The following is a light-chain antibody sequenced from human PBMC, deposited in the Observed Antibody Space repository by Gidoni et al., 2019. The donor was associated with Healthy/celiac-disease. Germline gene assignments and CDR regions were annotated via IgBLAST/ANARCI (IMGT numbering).Light chain of an antibody. CDR3: QQYGSSPGT. V-gene: IGKV3-20*01. CDR2: GAS. Sequence: EIVLTQSPGTLSLSPGERATLSCRASQSVSSSYLAWYQQKPGQAPRLLIYGASSRATGLPDRFSCSWSGTDFTLTISRLAPEDFALYYCQQYGSSPGTFGPXTKVEIK. J-gene: IGKJ1*01. CDR1: QSVSSSY.